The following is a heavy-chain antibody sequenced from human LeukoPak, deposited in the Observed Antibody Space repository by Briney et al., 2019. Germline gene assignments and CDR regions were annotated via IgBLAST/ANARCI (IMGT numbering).Heavy chain of an antibody. J-gene: IGHJ6*03. V-gene: IGHV4-61*09. CDR1: GGSISSGSYC. Sequence: SETLSLTCTVSGGSISSGSYCWSWIRQPAGKGLEWIGHIYTNGNTKYNPSLKSRVTISVDTSKNQFSLRLSSVTAADTAVYYCAREGKITMVRGVIRYYYMDVWGKGTTVTISS. CDR2: IYTNGNT. D-gene: IGHD3-10*01. CDR3: AREGKITMVRGVIRYYYMDV.